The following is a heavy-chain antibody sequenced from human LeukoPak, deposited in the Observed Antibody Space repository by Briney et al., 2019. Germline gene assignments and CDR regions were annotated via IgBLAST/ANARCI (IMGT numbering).Heavy chain of an antibody. J-gene: IGHJ5*02. CDR2: IYYSGST. CDR1: GGSISSYY. D-gene: IGHD6-19*01. CDR3: AALAVAGTMDWFDP. Sequence: SETLSLTCTVSGGSISSYYWSWIRQPPGKGLEWIGYIYYSGSTNYNPSLKSRDTISVDTSKNQFSLKLSSVTAADTAVYYCAALAVAGTMDWFDPWGQGTLVTVSS. V-gene: IGHV4-59*01.